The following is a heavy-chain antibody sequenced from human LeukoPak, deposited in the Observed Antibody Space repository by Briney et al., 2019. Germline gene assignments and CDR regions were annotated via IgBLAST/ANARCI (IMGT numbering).Heavy chain of an antibody. CDR3: ARRFLTIDNWFDP. CDR2: INHSGST. CDR1: GGSFSGYY. V-gene: IGHV4-34*01. J-gene: IGHJ5*02. D-gene: IGHD3-3*01. Sequence: SETLSLTCAVYGGSFSGYYWSWIRQPPGKGLEWIGEINHSGSTNYNPSLKSRVTISVDTSKNQFSLKLSSVTAADTAVYYCARRFLTIDNWFDPWGQGTLVTVSS.